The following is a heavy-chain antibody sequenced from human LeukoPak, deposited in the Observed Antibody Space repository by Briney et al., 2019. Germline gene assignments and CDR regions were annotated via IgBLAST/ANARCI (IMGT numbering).Heavy chain of an antibody. Sequence: KPSETLSLTCAVSGYSISSGYYWGWLRQPPGKGLEWIGSIYHSGSTYYNPSLKSRVTISVDTSKNQFSLKLSSVTAADTAVYYCARRPAAILKFDYWGQGTLVTVSS. CDR1: GYSISSGYY. V-gene: IGHV4-38-2*01. J-gene: IGHJ4*02. CDR2: IYHSGST. CDR3: ARRPAAILKFDY. D-gene: IGHD2-2*02.